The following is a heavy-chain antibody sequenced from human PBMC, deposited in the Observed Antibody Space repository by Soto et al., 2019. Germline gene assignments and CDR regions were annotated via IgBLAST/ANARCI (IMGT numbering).Heavy chain of an antibody. Sequence: QVQLVESGGGVVQPGRSLRLSCADSGFTFSSYAMHWVRQAPGKGLEWVAVISYDGSNKYYADSVKGRFTISRDNSKNTLYLQMNSLRAEDTAVSYCARDKRDLRFLEWLYYFDYWGQGTLVTVSS. CDR1: GFTFSSYA. CDR2: ISYDGSNK. V-gene: IGHV3-30-3*01. CDR3: ARDKRDLRFLEWLYYFDY. D-gene: IGHD3-3*01. J-gene: IGHJ4*02.